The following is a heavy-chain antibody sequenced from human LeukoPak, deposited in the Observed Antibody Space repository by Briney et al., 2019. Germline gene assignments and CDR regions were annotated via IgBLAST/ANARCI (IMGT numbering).Heavy chain of an antibody. CDR2: IYHSGST. CDR1: GYSISSGYC. CDR3: ARGKGYSGSYLFDY. D-gene: IGHD1-26*01. J-gene: IGHJ4*02. V-gene: IGHV4-38-2*02. Sequence: SETLSLTCTVSGYSISSGYCWGWIRQPPGKGLEWIGSIYHSGSTYYNPSLKSRVTISVDTSKNQFSLKLSSVTAADTAVYYCARGKGYSGSYLFDYWGQGTLVTVSS.